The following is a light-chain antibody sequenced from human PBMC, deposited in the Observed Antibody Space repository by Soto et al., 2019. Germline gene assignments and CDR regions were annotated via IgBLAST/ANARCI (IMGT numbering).Light chain of an antibody. CDR1: QSVGSN. CDR2: GAS. V-gene: IGKV3-11*01. Sequence: ERVMTQSPATLSVSPGERATLSCRASQSVGSNLAWYQQKPGQAPRLLIFGASSRATGVPARFSGSGSGTDFTLTISSLEPEDFAVYYCQQRSNWITFGQGTRLEI. CDR3: QQRSNWIT. J-gene: IGKJ5*01.